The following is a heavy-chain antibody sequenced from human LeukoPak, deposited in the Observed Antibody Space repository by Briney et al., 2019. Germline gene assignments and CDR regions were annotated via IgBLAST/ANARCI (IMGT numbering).Heavy chain of an antibody. V-gene: IGHV3-74*01. J-gene: IGHJ6*02. CDR3: ARDWTSVGYYYGMDV. D-gene: IGHD3/OR15-3a*01. CDR1: GFTFSSYW. CDR2: INSDGSST. Sequence: GGPLRLSCAASGFTFSSYWMHWVRQAPGKGLVWVSRINSDGSSTTYADSVKGRFTISRDNAKNTLYLQMNSLRAEDTAVYYCARDWTSVGYYYGMDVWGQGTTVTVSS.